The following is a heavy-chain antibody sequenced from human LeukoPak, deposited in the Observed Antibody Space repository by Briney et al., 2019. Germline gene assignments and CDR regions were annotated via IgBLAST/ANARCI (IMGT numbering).Heavy chain of an antibody. CDR1: GFALSDYY. V-gene: IGHV3-11*01. D-gene: IGHD3-16*01. CDR3: ARGSSTFFY. CDR2: ISNSGNSK. Sequence: GGSLRLSRAASGFALSDYYMSWIRQAPGKGLEWVSYISNSGNSKDYADSVKGRFTISRDNANNSLSLQMNSLRAEDTAVYYCARGSSTFFYWGQGTLVTVSS. J-gene: IGHJ4*02.